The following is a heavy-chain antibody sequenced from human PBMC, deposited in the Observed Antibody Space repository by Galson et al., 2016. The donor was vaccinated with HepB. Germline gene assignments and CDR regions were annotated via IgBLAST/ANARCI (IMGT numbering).Heavy chain of an antibody. CDR2: MSYDGSNK. CDR3: AKDHGYFGSGSHHY. D-gene: IGHD3-10*01. CDR1: GFIFNSYG. Sequence: SLRLSCAASGFIFNSYGMHWVRQAPGKGLEWVAVMSYDGSNKYYADSVKGRFTISGDNPKNTLYLQMNSLRAEDTALYYCAKDHGYFGSGSHHYWGQGTLVTVSS. J-gene: IGHJ4*02. V-gene: IGHV3-30*18.